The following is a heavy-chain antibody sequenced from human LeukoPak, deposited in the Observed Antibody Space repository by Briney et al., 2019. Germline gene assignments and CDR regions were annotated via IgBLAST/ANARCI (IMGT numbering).Heavy chain of an antibody. D-gene: IGHD6-13*01. CDR2: INHSGST. CDR1: GGSFCGYY. Sequence: SETLSLTCAVYGGSFCGYYWSCIRQPPGEGLEWIGEINHSGSTNYNPSLKSRVTMSVDTSKNQFSLKLSSVTAADTAVYYCARETRGQQLVGQYYFDYWGQGTLVTVSS. CDR3: ARETRGQQLVGQYYFDY. V-gene: IGHV4-34*01. J-gene: IGHJ4*02.